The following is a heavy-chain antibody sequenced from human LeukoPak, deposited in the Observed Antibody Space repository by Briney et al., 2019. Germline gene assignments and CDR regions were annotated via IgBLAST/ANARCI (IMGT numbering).Heavy chain of an antibody. CDR1: GFTLSSYA. V-gene: IGHV3-23*01. CDR2: ISGSGGST. Sequence: GGSLRLSCAASGFTLSSYAVSWVRQAPGKGLEWVSAISGSGGSTYYADSVKGRFTISRDNSKNTLYLQMNSLRAEDTAVYYCARHSDLYYYYGMDVWGQGTTVTVSS. CDR3: ARHSDLYYYYGMDV. J-gene: IGHJ6*02.